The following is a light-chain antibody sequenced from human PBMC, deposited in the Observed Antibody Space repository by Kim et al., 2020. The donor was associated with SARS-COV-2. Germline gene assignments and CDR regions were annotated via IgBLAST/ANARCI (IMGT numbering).Light chain of an antibody. J-gene: IGLJ3*02. V-gene: IGLV4-69*01. CDR1: SGHSSYA. CDR3: QTWDTGIRV. Sequence: ASVQITCILSSGHSSYAIAWHQQQPGKGPRFLMKVNRDGSHIKGDGIPDRFSGSTSGAERYLTISSLQPEDEADYYCQTWDTGIRVFGGGTQLTVL. CDR2: VNRDGSH.